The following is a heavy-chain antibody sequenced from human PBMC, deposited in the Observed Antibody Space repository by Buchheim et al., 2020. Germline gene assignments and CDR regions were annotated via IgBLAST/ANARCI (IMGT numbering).Heavy chain of an antibody. D-gene: IGHD6-13*01. CDR1: GFTFSSYS. V-gene: IGHV3-21*01. CDR3: ARDSQYSSSWYSNYYYYYYMDV. J-gene: IGHJ6*03. CDR2: ISSSSSYI. Sequence: EVQLVESGGGLVKPGGSLRLSCAASGFTFSSYSMNWVRQAPGKGLEWVSSISSSSSYIYYADSVKGRFTISRDNAKNSLYLQMNSLRAEDTAVYYCARDSQYSSSWYSNYYYYYYMDVWGKGTT.